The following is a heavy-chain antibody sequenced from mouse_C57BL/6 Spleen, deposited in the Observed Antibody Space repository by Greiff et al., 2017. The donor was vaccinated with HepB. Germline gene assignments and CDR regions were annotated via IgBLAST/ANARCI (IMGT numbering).Heavy chain of an antibody. Sequence: DVQLVESGEGLVKPGGSLKLSCAASGFTFSSYAMSWVRQTPEKRLEWVAYISSGGDYIYYADTVKGRFTISRDNARNTLYLQMSSLKSEDTAMYYCTRAFHYYGSSAEGAMDYWGQGTSVTVSS. V-gene: IGHV5-9-1*02. CDR1: GFTFSSYA. CDR2: ISSGGDYI. J-gene: IGHJ4*01. D-gene: IGHD1-1*01. CDR3: TRAFHYYGSSAEGAMDY.